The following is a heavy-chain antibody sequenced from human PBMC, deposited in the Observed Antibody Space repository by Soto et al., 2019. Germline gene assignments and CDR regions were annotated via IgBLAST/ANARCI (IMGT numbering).Heavy chain of an antibody. CDR3: AKDLSSSWSFDY. Sequence: GGSLRLSCAASGFTFSSCGMHRVRQAPGKGLEWVAVISYDGSNKYYADSVKGRFTISRDNSKNTLYLQMNSLRAEDTAVYYCAKDLSSSWSFDYWGQGTLVTVSS. CDR1: GFTFSSCG. J-gene: IGHJ4*02. CDR2: ISYDGSNK. V-gene: IGHV3-30*18. D-gene: IGHD6-13*01.